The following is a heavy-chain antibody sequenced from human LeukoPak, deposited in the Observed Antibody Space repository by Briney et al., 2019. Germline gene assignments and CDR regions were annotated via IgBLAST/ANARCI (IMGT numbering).Heavy chain of an antibody. J-gene: IGHJ4*02. CDR3: ARRRFGRPFDY. V-gene: IGHV4-39*01. CDR2: IYYSGST. D-gene: IGHD6-6*01. Sequence: SETLSLTCTVSGGSISSSSYYWGWIRQPPGKGLEWIGSIYYSGSTYYNPSLKSRVTISVDTSKNQFSLKLSSVTAADTAVYYCARRRFGRPFDYWGQGTLVTVSS. CDR1: GGSISSSSYY.